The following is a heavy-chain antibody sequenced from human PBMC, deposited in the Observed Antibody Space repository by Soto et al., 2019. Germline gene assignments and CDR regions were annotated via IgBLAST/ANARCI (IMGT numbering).Heavy chain of an antibody. J-gene: IGHJ4*02. V-gene: IGHV3-30*18. D-gene: IGHD4-17*01. CDR1: GFTFSSYG. Sequence: LRLSCAASGFTFSSYGMHLVSQAPGKGLGWVAVILYDGSKKYYADSMKGRFTISRDNSKNTLYLQMNSLRAEDTALYYFAKDRGALRWSEEHYYFDYWGQGTLVTVSS. CDR2: ILYDGSKK. CDR3: AKDRGALRWSEEHYYFDY.